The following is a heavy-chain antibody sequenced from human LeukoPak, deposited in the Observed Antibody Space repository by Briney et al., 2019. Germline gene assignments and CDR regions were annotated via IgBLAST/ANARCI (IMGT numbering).Heavy chain of an antibody. D-gene: IGHD3-22*01. J-gene: IGHJ4*02. CDR1: GFTVSSNY. CDR2: IYSGGST. Sequence: GGSLRLSCAASGFTVSSNYMSWVRQAPGKGLEWVAVIYSGGSTYYADSVKGRFTISRDNSKNTLYLQVNSLRAEDTAVYYCARAKGDSSGLDYWGQGTLVTVSS. CDR3: ARAKGDSSGLDY. V-gene: IGHV3-53*01.